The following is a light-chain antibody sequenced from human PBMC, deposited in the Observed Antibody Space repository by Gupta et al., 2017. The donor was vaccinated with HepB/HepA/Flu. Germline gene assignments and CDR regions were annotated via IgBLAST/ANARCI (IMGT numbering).Light chain of an antibody. Sequence: QSVLTQPPSASGTPGQMVTISCSGSSSNIGSNYVYWYQQLPGTAPKLLIYRNNQPPSGVPDRFSGSKSGTSASLAISWLRSDDEADYYCAAWDDSLSGVVFGGGTKLTVL. CDR2: RNN. V-gene: IGLV1-47*01. CDR3: AAWDDSLSGVV. J-gene: IGLJ2*01. CDR1: SSNIGSNY.